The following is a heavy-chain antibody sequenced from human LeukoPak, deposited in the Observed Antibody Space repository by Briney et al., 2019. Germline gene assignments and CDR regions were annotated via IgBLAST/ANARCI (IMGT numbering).Heavy chain of an antibody. CDR1: GYTVTGYY. CDR3: ARCEYYYGSGSYWPGYYSMDV. Sequence: ASVKVSCKASGYTVTGYYMHWVRQAPGQGLEWMGWINPNSGGTNYAQKFQGRVTMTRDTSISTAYMELSRLRSDDTAVYYCARCEYYYGSGSYWPGYYSMDVWGKGTKVTISS. J-gene: IGHJ6*03. CDR2: INPNSGGT. D-gene: IGHD3-10*01. V-gene: IGHV1-2*02.